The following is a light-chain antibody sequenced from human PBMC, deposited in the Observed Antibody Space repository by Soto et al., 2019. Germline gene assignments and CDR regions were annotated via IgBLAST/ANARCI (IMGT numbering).Light chain of an antibody. Sequence: QSALNQPASVSGSPGQSITISCTGTSSIVGSYNLVSWYQKYPGKAPKLMIYEGSKRPSGVSLRFAGSKSGNTASLTISGLQAEDEADYYCCSYAGSGPVFGGGTKLTVL. J-gene: IGLJ2*01. CDR2: EGS. V-gene: IGLV2-23*01. CDR3: CSYAGSGPV. CDR1: SSIVGSYNL.